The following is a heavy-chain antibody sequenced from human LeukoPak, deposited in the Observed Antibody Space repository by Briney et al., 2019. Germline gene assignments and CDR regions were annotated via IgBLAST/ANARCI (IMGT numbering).Heavy chain of an antibody. CDR2: INHSGTT. CDR3: AREVGNSYYYYYMDV. Sequence: SETLSLTCAVYGGSFSGYYWSWIRQPPGKGLEWIGEINHSGTTYYNPSLKSRVTISIDTSKSQFSLKLNSVTAADTAVYYCAREVGNSYYYYYMDVWGRGTTVTVSS. J-gene: IGHJ6*03. D-gene: IGHD1-14*01. CDR1: GGSFSGYY. V-gene: IGHV4-34*01.